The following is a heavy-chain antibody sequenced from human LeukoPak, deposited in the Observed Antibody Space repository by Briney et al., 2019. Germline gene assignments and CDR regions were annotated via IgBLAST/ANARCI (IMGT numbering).Heavy chain of an antibody. V-gene: IGHV3-64D*09. CDR1: GFTFSTYA. D-gene: IGHD3-22*01. Sequence: GGSLRPSCSASGFTFSTYAMHWVRQAPGKGLQFVSAISSNGGSTHYADSMKGRFTISRDNSINTLYLQVNSLRAEDTAVYYCVKVLGSSGYYYADSFDIWGQGTLVTVSS. CDR2: ISSNGGST. CDR3: VKVLGSSGYYYADSFDI. J-gene: IGHJ3*02.